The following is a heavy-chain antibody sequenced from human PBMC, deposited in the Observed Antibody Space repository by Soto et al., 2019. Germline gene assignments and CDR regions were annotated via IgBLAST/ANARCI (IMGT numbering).Heavy chain of an antibody. CDR2: IYYSGST. V-gene: IGHV4-59*01. J-gene: IGHJ4*02. D-gene: IGHD1-7*01. CDR3: ASQNLRNYSFDY. Sequence: SETLSLTCTVSGGSISSYYWSWIRQPPGKGLEWIGNIYYSGSTNYNPSLKSRVTISVDTSKNQFSLKLSSVTAADTAAYYCASQNLRNYSFDYWGQGTLVTVSS. CDR1: GGSISSYY.